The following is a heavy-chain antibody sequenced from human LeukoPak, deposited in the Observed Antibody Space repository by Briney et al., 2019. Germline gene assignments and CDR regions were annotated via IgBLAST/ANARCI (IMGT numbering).Heavy chain of an antibody. CDR1: GGSISSSSYY. Sequence: SETLSLTCTVSGGSISSSSYYWGWIRQPPGKGLEWHGRIYYSGSTHYNRALKSRVTISVDTSKNQFSLKLSSVTAADTALYYCARSITGTTLDYYYYYMDVWGKGTTVTVSS. CDR3: ARSITGTTLDYYYYYMDV. CDR2: IYYSGST. J-gene: IGHJ6*03. D-gene: IGHD1-7*01. V-gene: IGHV4-39*07.